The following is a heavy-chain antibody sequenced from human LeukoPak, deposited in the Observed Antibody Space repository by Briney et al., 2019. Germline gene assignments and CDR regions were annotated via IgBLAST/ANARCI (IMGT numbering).Heavy chain of an antibody. CDR1: GGSMSSYY. CDR3: ARDGGRDSGSYYEDY. Sequence: PSETLSLTCTVSGGSMSSYYWSWIRQAPGKGLESIGYIYYRGNTNYNPSLKSRVTISVDTSRTQFSLKLSSVTAADTAVYYCARDGGRDSGSYYEDYWGQGTLVTVSS. D-gene: IGHD1-26*01. J-gene: IGHJ4*02. V-gene: IGHV4-59*01. CDR2: IYYRGNT.